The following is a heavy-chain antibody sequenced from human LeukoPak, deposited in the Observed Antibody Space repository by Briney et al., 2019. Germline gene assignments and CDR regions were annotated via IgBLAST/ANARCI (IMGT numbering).Heavy chain of an antibody. J-gene: IGHJ4*02. CDR3: ARQPEFSRSSNDY. CDR2: IYSSGST. V-gene: IGHV4-59*08. CDR1: GGSLSNYY. D-gene: IGHD6-6*01. Sequence: SETLSLTCSVSGGSLSNYYWTWIRRPPGKGLEWIGYIYSSGSTYYNPSLKSRVTLSVDTSKNQFSLNLTSVTAADTALYYCARQPEFSRSSNDYWGQGTLVTVSS.